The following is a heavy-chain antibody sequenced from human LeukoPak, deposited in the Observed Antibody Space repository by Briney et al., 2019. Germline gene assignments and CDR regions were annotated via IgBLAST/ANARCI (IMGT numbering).Heavy chain of an antibody. D-gene: IGHD3-22*01. V-gene: IGHV3-23*01. CDR3: ALSSGYYAPLDY. Sequence: PGGSLRLSCAASGFTFSNYVMNWVRQAPGKGPEWVSAITSSGDRTYYADSVKGRFTISRDNSMKTLYLQMNSQRAEDTAVYYCALSSGYYAPLDYWGQGTLVTVSS. CDR1: GFTFSNYV. CDR2: ITSSGDRT. J-gene: IGHJ4*02.